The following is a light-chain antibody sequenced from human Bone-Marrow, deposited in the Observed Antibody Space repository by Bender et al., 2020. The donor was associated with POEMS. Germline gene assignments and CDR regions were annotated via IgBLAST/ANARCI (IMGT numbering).Light chain of an antibody. CDR3: QAWDSSTAAV. CDR2: QDT. V-gene: IGLV3-1*01. Sequence: SYELSQPPSVSVSPGQTATITCSGSRLGDEYVSWYQQKPGQSPVLVIYQDTKRPPGIPERFSGSNSGNTATLTISGTQATDEAEYHCQAWDSSTAAVFGGGTKLTVL. J-gene: IGLJ2*01. CDR1: RLGDEY.